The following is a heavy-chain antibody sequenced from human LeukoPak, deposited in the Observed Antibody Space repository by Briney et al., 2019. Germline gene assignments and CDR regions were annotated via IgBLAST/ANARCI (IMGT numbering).Heavy chain of an antibody. CDR2: INHSGTT. D-gene: IGHD6-6*01. J-gene: IGHJ4*02. CDR3: ARDIAALDY. CDR1: GGSFSGSY. V-gene: IGHV4-34*01. Sequence: SETLSLTCAVYGGSFSGSYWNWVRHPPGWGLEWIGEINHSGTTNYNPSLKSRVTLSVDTSKNQCSLKLSSVTAADTAVYYCARDIAALDYWGQGTLVTVSS.